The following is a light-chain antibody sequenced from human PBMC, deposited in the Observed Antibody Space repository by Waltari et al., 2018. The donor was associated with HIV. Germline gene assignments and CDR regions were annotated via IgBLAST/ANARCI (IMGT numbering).Light chain of an antibody. V-gene: IGLV2-14*03. J-gene: IGLJ2*01. CDR3: SSYTSSSLEI. CDR2: EVT. Sequence: QYAPTPPASVSAFPGPSLTIPCPGTSRHVGGSIYASWYPQHPGKAPKLMIYEVTNRPSGVSNRCSGSKSGNTASLTISGLQVEDEADYYCSSYTSSSLEIFGGGTKLTVL. CDR1: SRHVGGSIY.